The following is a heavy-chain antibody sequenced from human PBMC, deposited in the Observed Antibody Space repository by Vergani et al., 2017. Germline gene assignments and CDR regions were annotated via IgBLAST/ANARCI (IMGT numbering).Heavy chain of an antibody. Sequence: QVQLQESGPGLVKPSETLSLTCTVSGGSISSYYWSWIRQPPGKGLEWIGYIYYSGSTNYNPSLKSRVTISVDTSKNQFSLKLSSVTAADTAVYYCARRVATIIDYWGQGTLVTVSS. D-gene: IGHD5-24*01. J-gene: IGHJ4*02. V-gene: IGHV4-59*08. CDR2: IYYSGST. CDR1: GGSISSYY. CDR3: ARRVATIIDY.